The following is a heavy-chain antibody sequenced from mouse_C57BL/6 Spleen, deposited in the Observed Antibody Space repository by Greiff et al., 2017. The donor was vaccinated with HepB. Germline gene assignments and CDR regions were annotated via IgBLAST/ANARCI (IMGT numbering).Heavy chain of an antibody. CDR1: GYTFTSYW. V-gene: IGHV1-52*01. Sequence: VQLQQSGAELVRPGSSVKLSCKASGYTFTSYWMHWVKQRPIQGLEWIGNIDPSDSETHYNQKFKDKATLTVDKSSSTAYMQLSSLTSEDSAVYYCATIYGSIHFDYWGQGTTLTVSS. J-gene: IGHJ2*01. D-gene: IGHD1-1*01. CDR3: ATIYGSIHFDY. CDR2: IDPSDSET.